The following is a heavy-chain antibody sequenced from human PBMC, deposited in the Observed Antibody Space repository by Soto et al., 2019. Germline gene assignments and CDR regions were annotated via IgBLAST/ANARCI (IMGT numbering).Heavy chain of an antibody. CDR3: ARADFWSGYSYYYYYMDF. J-gene: IGHJ6*03. CDR2: IYYSGST. Sequence: QLQLQESGPGLVKPWETLSLTCTVSGGSISSSSYYWGWIRQPPGKGLEWIGSIYYSGSTYYNPSLKSRVTISVDTSKNQFSLKLTSVTAADTAVYYCARADFWSGYSYYYYYMDFWGRGTTVTVSS. D-gene: IGHD3-3*01. V-gene: IGHV4-39*01. CDR1: GGSISSSSYY.